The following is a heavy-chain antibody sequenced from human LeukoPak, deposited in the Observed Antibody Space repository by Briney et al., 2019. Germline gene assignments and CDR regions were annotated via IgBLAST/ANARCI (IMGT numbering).Heavy chain of an antibody. CDR1: GFTFSSYG. CDR3: ATPAGYSSGWYAPFDY. Sequence: GGSLRLSCAASGFTFSSYGMPWVRQAPGKGLEWVAVISYDGSNKYYADSVKGRFTISRDNSKNTLYLQMNSLRAEDTAVYYCATPAGYSSGWYAPFDYWGQGTLVTVSS. CDR2: ISYDGSNK. V-gene: IGHV3-30*03. D-gene: IGHD6-19*01. J-gene: IGHJ4*02.